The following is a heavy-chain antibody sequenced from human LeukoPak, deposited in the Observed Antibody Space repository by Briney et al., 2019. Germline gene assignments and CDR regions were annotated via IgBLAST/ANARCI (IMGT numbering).Heavy chain of an antibody. CDR3: IVDSSGYNYYFDH. J-gene: IGHJ4*02. V-gene: IGHV3-49*04. CDR2: IRSKAYGGTT. D-gene: IGHD3-22*01. Sequence: GGSLRLSCTGSGFTFGDYALTWVRQAPGKGLEWVGFIRSKAYGGTTEYAASVKGRLTIPRDDSKSIAFLQMNSLKTEDTAVYYCIVDSSGYNYYFDHWGQGTLVTVSS. CDR1: GFTFGDYA.